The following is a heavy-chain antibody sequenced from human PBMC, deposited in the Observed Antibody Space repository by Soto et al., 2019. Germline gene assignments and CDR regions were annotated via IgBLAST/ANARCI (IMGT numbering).Heavy chain of an antibody. D-gene: IGHD3-16*01. J-gene: IGHJ4*01. V-gene: IGHV1-18*01. CDR2: SSGYNGST. CDR3: ARDPGLKGALGRAFFGF. CDR1: GYPFSSYG. Sequence: ASVKVSCKASGYPFSSYGISWARQAPGQGLEWMGWSSGYNGSTKYAQKFQGRVTMTTDTTARAGYMELTSLTYDDTAVYYCARDPGLKGALGRAFFGFWGHGTLVTVSS.